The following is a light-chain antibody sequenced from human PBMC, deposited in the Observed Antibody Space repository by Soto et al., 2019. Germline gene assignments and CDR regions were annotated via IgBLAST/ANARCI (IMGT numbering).Light chain of an antibody. CDR3: SAYTSRSTLGV. Sequence: QSALTQPASVSGSPGQSITISCTGTSSDVGGYNYVSWYQQHPGKAPKLMIYDVSNRPSGVSNRFSGSKSGNTASLTISGLQAEDESDYYCSAYTSRSTLGVFGVGTKLTVL. J-gene: IGLJ2*01. CDR2: DVS. CDR1: SSDVGGYNY. V-gene: IGLV2-14*01.